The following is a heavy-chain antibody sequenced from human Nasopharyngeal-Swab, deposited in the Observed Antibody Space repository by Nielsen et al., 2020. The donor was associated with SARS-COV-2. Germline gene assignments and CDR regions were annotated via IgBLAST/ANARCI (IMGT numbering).Heavy chain of an antibody. D-gene: IGHD3-3*01. Sequence: ASVKVSCKASGYTFTGYYMHWVRKAPGQGLEWMGWINPNSGGTNYAQKFQGWVTMTRDTSISTAYMELSRLRSDDTAVYYCARGSTTHFGYYYMDVWGKGTTVTVSS. CDR3: ARGSTTHFGYYYMDV. V-gene: IGHV1-2*04. CDR1: GYTFTGYY. CDR2: INPNSGGT. J-gene: IGHJ6*03.